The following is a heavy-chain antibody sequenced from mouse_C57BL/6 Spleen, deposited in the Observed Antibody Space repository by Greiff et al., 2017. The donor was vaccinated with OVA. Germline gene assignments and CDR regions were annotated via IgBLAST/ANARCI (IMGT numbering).Heavy chain of an antibody. CDR3: ALIYDGYPWFAY. CDR2: INPNNGGT. CDR1: GYTFTDYN. Sequence: EVQLQESGPELVKPGASVKMSCKASGYTFTDYNMHWVKQSHGKSLEWIGYINPNNGGTSYNQKFKGKATLTVNKSSSTAYMELRSLTSEDAAVYYCALIYDGYPWFAYWGQGTLVTVSA. D-gene: IGHD2-3*01. V-gene: IGHV1-22*01. J-gene: IGHJ3*01.